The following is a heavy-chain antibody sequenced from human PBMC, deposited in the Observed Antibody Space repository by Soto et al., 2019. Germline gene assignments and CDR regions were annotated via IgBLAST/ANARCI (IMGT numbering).Heavy chain of an antibody. CDR2: INPNSGGT. Sequence: ASVKVSCKASGYTFTGYYMHWVRQAPGQGLEWMGWINPNSGGTNYAQKFQGWVTMTRDTSISTAYMELSRLRSEDTAVYYCASGYYYGLGAYYYYGMDVWGQGTTVTVSS. CDR3: ASGYYYGLGAYYYYGMDV. CDR1: GYTFTGYY. V-gene: IGHV1-2*04. D-gene: IGHD3-10*01. J-gene: IGHJ6*02.